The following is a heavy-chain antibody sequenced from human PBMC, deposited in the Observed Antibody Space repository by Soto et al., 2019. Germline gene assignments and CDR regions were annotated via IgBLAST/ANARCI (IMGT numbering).Heavy chain of an antibody. Sequence: EVQLVESGGGLVQPGGSLRLSCAASGFPFSSYEMHWVRQAPGKGLEWVSYISGSGSIRYYADSVKGRFTISRDNAKNSLHLQMNSLRAEDTAVYYCARDLYDSSGYCPFDYWGQGTLVTVSS. CDR3: ARDLYDSSGYCPFDY. V-gene: IGHV3-48*03. CDR2: ISGSGSIR. CDR1: GFPFSSYE. D-gene: IGHD3-22*01. J-gene: IGHJ4*02.